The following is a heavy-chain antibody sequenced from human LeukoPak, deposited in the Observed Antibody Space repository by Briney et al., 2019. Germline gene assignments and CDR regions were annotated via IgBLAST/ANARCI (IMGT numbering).Heavy chain of an antibody. J-gene: IGHJ4*02. D-gene: IGHD6-13*01. V-gene: IGHV3-53*01. CDR3: ARSDLYSSSWYDY. CDR2: IYSGGST. Sequence: PGGSLRLSCAASGFTVSSNYMGWVRQAPGKRLEWVSVIYSGGSTYYADSVKGRFTISRDNSKNTLYLQMNSLRAEDTAVYYCARSDLYSSSWYDYWGQGTLVTVSS. CDR1: GFTVSSNY.